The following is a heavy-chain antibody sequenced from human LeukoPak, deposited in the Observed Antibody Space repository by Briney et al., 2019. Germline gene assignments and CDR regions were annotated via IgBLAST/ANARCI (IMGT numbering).Heavy chain of an antibody. J-gene: IGHJ2*01. D-gene: IGHD3-22*01. CDR3: ARSSSGFNWYFDL. CDR1: GGSIISYY. Sequence: PSETLSLTCTVSGGSIISYYWSWIRQPPGKGLEWIGYIYYSGSTNYNPSLKSRVTISVDTSKNQFSLKLSSVTAADTAVYYCARSSSGFNWYFDLWGRGTLVTVSS. CDR2: IYYSGST. V-gene: IGHV4-59*01.